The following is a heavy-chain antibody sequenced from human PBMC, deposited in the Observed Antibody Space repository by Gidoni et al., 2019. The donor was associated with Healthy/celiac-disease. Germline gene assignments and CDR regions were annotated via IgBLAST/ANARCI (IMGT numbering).Heavy chain of an antibody. CDR3: ARGSVVVAATYYYYGMDV. D-gene: IGHD2-15*01. Sequence: QVQLVQSGAEVKKPRSSVKVSCKASGGTFSSYAISWVRQAPGQGLEWMGGIIPIFGTANYAQKFQGRVTITADESTSTAYMELSSLRSEDTAVYYCARGSVVVAATYYYYGMDVWGKGTTVTVSS. CDR2: IIPIFGTA. V-gene: IGHV1-69*01. J-gene: IGHJ6*04. CDR1: GGTFSSYA.